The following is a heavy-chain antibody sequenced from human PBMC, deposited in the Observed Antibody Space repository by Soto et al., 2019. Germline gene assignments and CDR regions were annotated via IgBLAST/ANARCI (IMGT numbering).Heavy chain of an antibody. CDR3: AYSSTTPYPFQH. V-gene: IGHV1-2*04. CDR2: ISPNSGGT. D-gene: IGHD6-13*01. CDR1: GYTFTGYY. J-gene: IGHJ1*01. Sequence: ASVKVSCKASGYTFTGYYMHWVRQAPGQGLEWMGWISPNSGGTNYAQKFQGWVTMTRDTSISTAYMELSRLRSDDTAVYYCAYSSTTPYPFQHWGQGTLVTVSS.